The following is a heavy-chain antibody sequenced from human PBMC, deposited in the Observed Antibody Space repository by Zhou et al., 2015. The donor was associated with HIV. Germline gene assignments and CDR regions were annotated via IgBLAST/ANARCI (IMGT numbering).Heavy chain of an antibody. J-gene: IGHJ6*01. CDR3: AQRQNSMVRGVGHYVMDV. Sequence: QVQLVQSGAEVKRPGSSVKVSCQASGVTFTNYAISWVRQAPGQGLEWMGGITPTFGGADYAQKLHGRVTITADESTRTAYMELSSLRSDDTAVYYCAQRQNSMVRGVGHYVMDVWGQGTTVTVSS. CDR2: ITPTFGGA. V-gene: IGHV1-69*01. CDR1: GVTFTNYA. D-gene: IGHD3-10*01.